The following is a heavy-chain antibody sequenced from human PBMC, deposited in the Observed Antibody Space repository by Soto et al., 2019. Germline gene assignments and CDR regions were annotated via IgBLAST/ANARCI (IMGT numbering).Heavy chain of an antibody. CDR2: INPNSGGT. V-gene: IGHV1-2*02. Sequence: VASVKVSCKASGYTFTGYYMHWVRQAPGQGLEWMGWINPNSGGTNYAQKFQGRVTMTRDTSISTAYMELSRLRSDDTAVYYCARVFTGTTFFWFDPWGQGTLVTVSS. CDR3: ARVFTGTTFFWFDP. J-gene: IGHJ5*02. D-gene: IGHD1-1*01. CDR1: GYTFTGYY.